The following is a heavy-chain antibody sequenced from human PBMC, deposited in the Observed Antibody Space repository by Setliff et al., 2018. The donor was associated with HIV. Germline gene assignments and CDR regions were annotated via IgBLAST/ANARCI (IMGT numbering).Heavy chain of an antibody. CDR2: MNTDGSST. V-gene: IGHV3-74*01. J-gene: IGHJ4*02. CDR3: VRGSGYYYFDN. CDR1: GGSLTGYF. D-gene: IGHD3-22*01. Sequence: ETLSLTCAVYGGSLTGYFWTWIRQAPGKGLVWVFGMNTDGSSTRYADSAKGRFTISRDNAKNMLYLQMNSLSADDTAVYYCVRGSGYYYFDNWGQGALVTVS.